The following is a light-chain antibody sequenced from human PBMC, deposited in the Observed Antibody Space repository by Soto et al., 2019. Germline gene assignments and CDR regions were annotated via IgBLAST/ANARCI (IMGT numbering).Light chain of an antibody. J-gene: IGLJ1*01. CDR1: SSDVGGYNY. CDR2: EVS. CDR3: SSYAGSNNV. V-gene: IGLV2-8*01. Sequence: QSALTQPASVSGSPGQSITISCTGSSSDVGGYNYVSWYQQHPGKAPKLMIYEVSNRPSGVPDRFSGSKSGNTASLTVSGLQAEDEADYYCSSYAGSNNVFGTGTKVTVL.